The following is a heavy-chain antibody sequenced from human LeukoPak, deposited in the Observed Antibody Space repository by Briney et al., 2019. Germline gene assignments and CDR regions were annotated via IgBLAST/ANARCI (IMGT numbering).Heavy chain of an antibody. D-gene: IGHD7-27*01. Sequence: GGSLRLSCAASGFTFSDSYMSWIRQVPGKGLEWISYISSSGGTIYYADSVKGRFTISRDNAKNSPYLQMNSLRAEDTAVYYCAKEGGDWGEGYFDYWGQGTLVTVSS. CDR1: GFTFSDSY. V-gene: IGHV3-11*01. J-gene: IGHJ4*02. CDR2: ISSSGGTI. CDR3: AKEGGDWGEGYFDY.